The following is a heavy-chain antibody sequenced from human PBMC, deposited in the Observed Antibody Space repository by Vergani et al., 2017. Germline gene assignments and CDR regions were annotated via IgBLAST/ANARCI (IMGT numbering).Heavy chain of an antibody. CDR3: ASGKYYSDSTSHFRGRYFDV. J-gene: IGHJ2*01. D-gene: IGHD3-16*01. V-gene: IGHV4-39*01. Sequence: QMPLQESGPGLVKASETLSLTCTVSGDSIISRSYYWGWIRQPPGKWLEWIGSIYNSGNGDSSSSLKSRVTISADTSKNQFSLRLTSVTAADTAVYYCASGKYYSDSTSHFRGRYFDVWGRGTLVTVPS. CDR1: GDSIISRSYY. CDR2: IYNSGNG.